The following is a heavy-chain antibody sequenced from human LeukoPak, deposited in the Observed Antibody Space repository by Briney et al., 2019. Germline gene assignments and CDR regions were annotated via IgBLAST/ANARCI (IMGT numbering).Heavy chain of an antibody. J-gene: IGHJ4*02. CDR1: GFTFSSYW. D-gene: IGHD2-2*01. Sequence: PGGSLRLSCAVSGFTFSSYWMSWVRQAPGKGLEWVANIKQDGSEKYYADSVKGRFTISRDNAKNSLYLQMNSLRAEDTAVYYCATLPAYQRMVFDYWGQGTLVTVSS. V-gene: IGHV3-7*01. CDR2: IKQDGSEK. CDR3: ATLPAYQRMVFDY.